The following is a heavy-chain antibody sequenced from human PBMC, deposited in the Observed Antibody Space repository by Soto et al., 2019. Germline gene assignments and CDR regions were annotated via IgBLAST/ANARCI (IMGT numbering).Heavy chain of an antibody. CDR2: FDPEDGET. V-gene: IGHV1-24*01. Sequence: ASVKVSCKVSGYTLTELSMHWVRQAPGKGLEWMGGFDPEDGETIYAQKFQGRVTMTEDTSTDTAYMELSSLRSEDTAVYYCATQPYCTNGVCYTGFDYWGQGTLVTSPQ. D-gene: IGHD2-8*01. CDR1: GYTLTELS. CDR3: ATQPYCTNGVCYTGFDY. J-gene: IGHJ4*02.